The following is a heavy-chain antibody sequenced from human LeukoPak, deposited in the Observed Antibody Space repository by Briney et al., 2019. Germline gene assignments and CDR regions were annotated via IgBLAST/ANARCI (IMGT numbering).Heavy chain of an antibody. CDR2: SYSGGNA. V-gene: IGHV4-59*01. CDR1: GASTSAYY. CDR3: GHSKRGGGYYINAFAV. D-gene: IGHD1-26*01. Sequence: PSETLSLTCTVSGASTSAYYWSWIRQPPGKGLEWIGYSYSGGNANYNPSLTSRVTISIASPETQFSLPLTSVTAAYTAVYFCGHSKRGGGYYINAFAVWGQGALVTISS. J-gene: IGHJ3*01.